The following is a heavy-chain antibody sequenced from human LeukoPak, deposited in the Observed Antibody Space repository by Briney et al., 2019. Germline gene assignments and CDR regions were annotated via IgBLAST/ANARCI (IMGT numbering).Heavy chain of an antibody. J-gene: IGHJ5*02. CDR2: IYYSGST. D-gene: IGHD3-10*01. Sequence: PSGTLSLTCTVSGGSISSSSNYWDWIRQPPGEGLEWIGSIYYSGSTYYNPSLKSRVTISVDTSKNQFSLKLSSVTAADTAVYYCARGTFLLWFENWFDPWGQGTLVTVSS. V-gene: IGHV4-39*07. CDR1: GGSISSSSNY. CDR3: ARGTFLLWFENWFDP.